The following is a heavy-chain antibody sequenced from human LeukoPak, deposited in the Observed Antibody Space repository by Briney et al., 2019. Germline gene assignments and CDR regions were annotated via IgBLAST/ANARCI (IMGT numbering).Heavy chain of an antibody. Sequence: GSSLRLPCAASGFSFSTFVMHWVRQAPGKGLEWVAVIRPDGSHISYVDPVKGRFTISRDNSNNMLYLQMSSLRAEDTAVYYCARNFDSSGYYPRGFDYWGQGTLVTVSS. CDR1: GFSFSTFV. V-gene: IGHV3-33*01. D-gene: IGHD3-22*01. CDR3: ARNFDSSGYYPRGFDY. CDR2: IRPDGSHI. J-gene: IGHJ4*02.